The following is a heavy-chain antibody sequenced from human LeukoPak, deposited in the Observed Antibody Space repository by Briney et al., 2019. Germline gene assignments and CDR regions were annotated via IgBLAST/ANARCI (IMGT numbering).Heavy chain of an antibody. CDR3: ARADYSNYGDAFDI. CDR2: IYYSGST. Sequence: SETLSLTCTVSGGSVSSGSYDWSWIRQPPGKGLEWIGYIYYSGSTNYNPSLKSRVTISVDTSKNQFSLKLSSVTAADTAVYCCARADYSNYGDAFDIWGQGTMVTVSS. CDR1: GGSVSSGSYD. J-gene: IGHJ3*02. D-gene: IGHD4-11*01. V-gene: IGHV4-61*01.